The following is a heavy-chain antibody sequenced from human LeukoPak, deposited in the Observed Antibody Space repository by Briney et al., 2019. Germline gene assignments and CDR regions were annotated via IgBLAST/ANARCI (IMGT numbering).Heavy chain of an antibody. Sequence: SGGSLRLSCVDSGITFSRYWMSWVRQAPGKGLEWVADIKQDGSEKYYVDSVKGRFTISRDNAKNSLYLQMNSLRAEDTAVYYSAREHGLRYFDWFFDYWGQGTLVTVSS. J-gene: IGHJ4*02. D-gene: IGHD3-9*01. CDR1: GITFSRYW. V-gene: IGHV3-7*03. CDR2: IKQDGSEK. CDR3: AREHGLRYFDWFFDY.